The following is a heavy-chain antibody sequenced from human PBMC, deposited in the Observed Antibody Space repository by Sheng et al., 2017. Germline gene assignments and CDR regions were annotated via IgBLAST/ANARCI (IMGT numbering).Heavy chain of an antibody. CDR2: IYYRGST. Sequence: QVQLQESGPGLVKPSETLSLTCTVSGGYISTYYWSWILQTPGKGLEWIGYIYYRGSTKYNPSLKSRVTISVDPSKNQFSLKLNSVSAADTAVYYCARDREHSYGXYFDYWGQGTLVTVSS. D-gene: IGHD5-18*01. J-gene: IGHJ4*02. CDR1: GGYISTYY. CDR3: ARDREHSYGXYFDY. V-gene: IGHV4-59*01.